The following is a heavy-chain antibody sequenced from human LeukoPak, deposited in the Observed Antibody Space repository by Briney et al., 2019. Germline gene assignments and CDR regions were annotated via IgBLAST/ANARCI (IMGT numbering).Heavy chain of an antibody. D-gene: IGHD6-13*01. CDR2: INPSGGST. CDR3: ARAEVSPDQQLANAIDP. J-gene: IGHJ5*02. Sequence: GASVKVSCKASGYTFTSYYMHWVRQAPGQGLEWMGIINPSGGSTSYAQKFQGRVTMTRDTSTSTVYMELSSLRSEDTAVYYCARAEVSPDQQLANAIDPWGQGTLVTVSS. CDR1: GYTFTSYY. V-gene: IGHV1-46*01.